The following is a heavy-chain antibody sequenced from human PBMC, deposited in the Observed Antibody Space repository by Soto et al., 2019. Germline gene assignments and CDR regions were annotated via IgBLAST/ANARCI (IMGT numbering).Heavy chain of an antibody. Sequence: PGGSLRLSCAASGFTFSNAWMSWVRQAPGKGLEWVGRIKSKTDGGTTDYAAPVKGRFTISRDDSKDTLYLQMNSLKTEDTAVYYCTTDSYDSSGYHGYWGQGTLVTVS. CDR1: GFTFSNAW. CDR3: TTDSYDSSGYHGY. CDR2: IKSKTDGGTT. D-gene: IGHD3-22*01. V-gene: IGHV3-15*01. J-gene: IGHJ4*02.